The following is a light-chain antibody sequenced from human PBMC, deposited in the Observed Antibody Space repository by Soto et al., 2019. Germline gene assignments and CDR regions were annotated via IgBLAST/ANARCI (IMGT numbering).Light chain of an antibody. CDR3: GTWDNSLSAGV. Sequence: QSVLTQPPSVSAAPGQKVTIFCSGSSFNIGSNYVSWYQQLPGTAPKLLIYENNLRPSGIPDRFSGSKSGTSATLGITGLQTGDEADYYCGTWDNSLSAGVFGGGTKLTV. CDR1: SFNIGSNY. J-gene: IGLJ3*02. CDR2: ENN. V-gene: IGLV1-51*02.